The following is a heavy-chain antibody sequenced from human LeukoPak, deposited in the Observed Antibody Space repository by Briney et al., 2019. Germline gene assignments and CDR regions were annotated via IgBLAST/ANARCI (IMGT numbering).Heavy chain of an antibody. V-gene: IGHV1-8*01. Sequence: ASVTLSCKLSGHTFTSNGTDWVRHAPGEGLEWMGWMHPNSGNTGYAQKFQGRVTMTRNTSISTAYMELSSLRCEDTAVYYCARGRYYYDSSGYKDLDYWGQGTLVTVSS. CDR2: MHPNSGNT. CDR1: GHTFTSNG. J-gene: IGHJ4*02. D-gene: IGHD3-22*01. CDR3: ARGRYYYDSSGYKDLDY.